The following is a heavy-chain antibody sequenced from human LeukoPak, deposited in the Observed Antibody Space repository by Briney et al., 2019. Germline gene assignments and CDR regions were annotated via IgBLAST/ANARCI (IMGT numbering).Heavy chain of an antibody. CDR2: IYYSGST. D-gene: IGHD4-23*01. Sequence: SETLSLTCTVSRGSISSYYWSSIRQPPGKGLERIGYIYYSGSTNYNPSLKSRVTISVDTSKNQFSLKLSSVAAAETDVYCCAIELVDGGNSYFFDYWGQGTLVTVSS. J-gene: IGHJ4*02. V-gene: IGHV4-59*12. CDR3: AIELVDGGNSYFFDY. CDR1: RGSISSYY.